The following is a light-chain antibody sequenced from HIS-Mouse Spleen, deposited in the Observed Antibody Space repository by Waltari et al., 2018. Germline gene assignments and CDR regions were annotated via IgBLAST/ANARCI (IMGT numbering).Light chain of an antibody. J-gene: IGLJ2*01. CDR1: NIGSKS. CDR3: QVWDSSSDHVV. Sequence: SYVLTQPPSVSVAPGKTARLTCGGNNIGSKSVHWYQQKPGQDPVLVVYDGSDRPSGIPERFSGSNSGNTATLTISRVEAGGEADYYCQVWDSSSDHVVFGGGTKLTVL. CDR2: DGS. V-gene: IGLV3-21*03.